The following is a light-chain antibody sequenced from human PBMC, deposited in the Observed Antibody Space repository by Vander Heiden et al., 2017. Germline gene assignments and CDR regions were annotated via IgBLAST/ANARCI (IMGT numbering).Light chain of an antibody. CDR2: DAS. J-gene: IGKJ1*01. CDR3: QLNKSYSPWT. Sequence: DIQMTQSPSTLSASVGDRVTITCRASQSISSWLAWYQQKPGKAPKLLIYDASSLESGVPSRFSGSGYGIEFTLTISSRQPDDFATYYCQLNKSYSPWTFGQGTKVEIK. V-gene: IGKV1-5*01. CDR1: QSISSW.